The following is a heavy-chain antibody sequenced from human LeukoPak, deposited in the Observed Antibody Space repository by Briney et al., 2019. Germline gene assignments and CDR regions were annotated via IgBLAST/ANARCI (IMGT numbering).Heavy chain of an antibody. Sequence: SETLSLTCTVSGGSISSSSYYWGWIRQPPGKGLEWIGSIYYSGSTYYNPSLKSRVTISVDTSKNQFSLKVSAVTAADTAVYYCARRPFWSGYSYYFDYWGQGTLVTVSS. CDR3: ARRPFWSGYSYYFDY. CDR2: IYYSGST. CDR1: GGSISSSSYY. D-gene: IGHD3-3*01. V-gene: IGHV4-39*01. J-gene: IGHJ4*02.